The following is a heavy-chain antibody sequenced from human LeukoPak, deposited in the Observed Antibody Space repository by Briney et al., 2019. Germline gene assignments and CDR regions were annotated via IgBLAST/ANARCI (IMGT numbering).Heavy chain of an antibody. Sequence: GGCLRLSCAASGCTFSGYAMSWVRQAPGKGLEWVSAISGSGGSTYYADSVKGRFTISRDNSKNTLYLQMNSLRAEDTAVYYCAKADDTAMVEIHYYFDYWGQGTLVTVSS. D-gene: IGHD5-18*01. J-gene: IGHJ4*02. V-gene: IGHV3-23*01. CDR2: ISGSGGST. CDR3: AKADDTAMVEIHYYFDY. CDR1: GCTFSGYA.